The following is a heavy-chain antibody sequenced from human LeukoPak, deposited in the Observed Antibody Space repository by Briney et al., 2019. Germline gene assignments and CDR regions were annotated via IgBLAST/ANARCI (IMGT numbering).Heavy chain of an antibody. Sequence: GGSLRLSCAASGFTFSSYAMHWVRQAPGKGLEWVAVISYDGSNKYYADSVKGRFTISRDNSKNTLYLQMNSLRAEDTAVYYCAREVRAIAAFDPWGQGTLVTVSS. CDR1: GFTFSSYA. J-gene: IGHJ5*02. CDR2: ISYDGSNK. CDR3: AREVRAIAAFDP. V-gene: IGHV3-30-3*01. D-gene: IGHD6-6*01.